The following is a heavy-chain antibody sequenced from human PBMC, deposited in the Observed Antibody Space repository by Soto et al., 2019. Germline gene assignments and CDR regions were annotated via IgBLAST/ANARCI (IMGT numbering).Heavy chain of an antibody. CDR1: GGSISSGGYY. Sequence: SETLSLTCTVSGGSISSGGYYWILIRQHPGKGLEWIGYIYYSGSTYYNPSLKSRVTISVDTSKNQFSLKLSSVTAADTAVYYCAAVRVITKKGYGMDVWGQGTTVTVAS. CDR3: AAVRVITKKGYGMDV. V-gene: IGHV4-31*03. J-gene: IGHJ6*02. CDR2: IYYSGST. D-gene: IGHD3-22*01.